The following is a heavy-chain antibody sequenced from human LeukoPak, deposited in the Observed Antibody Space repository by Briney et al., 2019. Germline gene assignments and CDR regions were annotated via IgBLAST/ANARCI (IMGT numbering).Heavy chain of an antibody. Sequence: GTSLRLSCAASGFTFRSYGMHWVRQAPGKGLEWVAVISYDGSHQYYADSVKGRFTISRDNAKNSLYLQMNSLRAEDTAVYFCARDDGAVAGAQVDYWGQGTLVTVSS. CDR3: ARDDGAVAGAQVDY. V-gene: IGHV3-30*03. CDR2: ISYDGSHQ. D-gene: IGHD6-19*01. CDR1: GFTFRSYG. J-gene: IGHJ4*02.